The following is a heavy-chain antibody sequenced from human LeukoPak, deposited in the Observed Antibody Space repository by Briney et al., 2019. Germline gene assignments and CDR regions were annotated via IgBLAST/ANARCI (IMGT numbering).Heavy chain of an antibody. Sequence: PGGSLRLSCAASGFNFYNYAMSWVRQAPGKGLEWVSGISASGGSTYYADSVKGRFTISRDNSKNTLYLQMNSLRAEDTAVFHCANSSLLEWLSRQSWFDSWGQGTLVTVSS. CDR3: ANSSLLEWLSRQSWFDS. V-gene: IGHV3-23*01. J-gene: IGHJ5*01. CDR2: ISASGGST. D-gene: IGHD3-3*01. CDR1: GFNFYNYA.